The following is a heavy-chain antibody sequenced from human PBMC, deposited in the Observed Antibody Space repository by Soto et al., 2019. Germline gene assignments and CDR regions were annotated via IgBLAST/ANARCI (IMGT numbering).Heavy chain of an antibody. CDR1: GYSFTSYW. CDR2: MFPGDSDT. Sequence: GESLKISCKGSGYSFTSYWIGGVRQRAGKGLEYMGVMFPGDSDTRYSPSFRGQVTISADKSISTAYLQWSSLQASDTGIYYCASGTLWFGELRAFDSWGPGTMVTV. D-gene: IGHD3-10*01. V-gene: IGHV5-51*01. CDR3: ASGTLWFGELRAFDS. J-gene: IGHJ3*02.